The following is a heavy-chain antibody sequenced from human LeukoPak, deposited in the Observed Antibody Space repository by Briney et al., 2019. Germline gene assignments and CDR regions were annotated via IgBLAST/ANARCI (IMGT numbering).Heavy chain of an antibody. V-gene: IGHV3-23*01. D-gene: IGHD5-12*01. CDR1: GFTFSSYA. CDR3: AKDYIVATDWYFDL. J-gene: IGHJ2*01. CDR2: ISGSGGST. Sequence: QSGGSLRLSCAASGFTFSSYAMSWVRQAPGKGLEWDSAISGSGGSTYYADSVKGRFTISRDNSKNTLYLQMNSLRAEDTAVYYCAKDYIVATDWYFDLWGRGTLVTVSS.